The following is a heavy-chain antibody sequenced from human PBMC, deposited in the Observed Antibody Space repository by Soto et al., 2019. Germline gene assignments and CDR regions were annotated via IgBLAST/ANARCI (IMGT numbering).Heavy chain of an antibody. CDR1: GFTFSSYG. CDR3: ARDRDPSGAGSYWFDP. CDR2: IWYDGSNK. V-gene: IGHV3-33*01. Sequence: QVQLVESGGGVVQPGRSLRLSCAASGFTFSSYGMHWVRQAPGKGLEWVAVIWYDGSNKYYADSVKGRFTISRDNSKNTLYRQMNGLRAEDTAVYYCARDRDPSGAGSYWFDPWGQGPLVTVSS. J-gene: IGHJ5*02. D-gene: IGHD6-19*01.